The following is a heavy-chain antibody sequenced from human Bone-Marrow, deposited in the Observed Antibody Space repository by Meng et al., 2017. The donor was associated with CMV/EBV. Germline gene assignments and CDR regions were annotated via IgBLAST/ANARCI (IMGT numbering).Heavy chain of an antibody. CDR1: GGSISSSSYY. CDR2: IYYSGST. D-gene: IGHD6-6*01. J-gene: IGHJ6*02. CDR3: ARDPPKYSSLTGDYYYYGMDV. V-gene: IGHV4-39*02. Sequence: SETLSLTCTVSGGSISSSSYYWGWIRQPPGKGLEWIGSIYYSGSTYYNPSLKSRVTISVDTSKNQFSLKLSSVTAAETAVYYCARDPPKYSSLTGDYYYYGMDVWGQGTTVTVSS.